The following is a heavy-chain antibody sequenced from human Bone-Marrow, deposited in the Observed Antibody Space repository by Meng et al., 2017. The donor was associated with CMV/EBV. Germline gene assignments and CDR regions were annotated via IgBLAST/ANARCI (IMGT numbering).Heavy chain of an antibody. CDR2: INPSGGST. D-gene: IGHD4-11*01. J-gene: IGHJ6*02. CDR1: GYTLTNYY. CDR3: ARDRPLMTTVTTRYYYGMDV. Sequence: ASVKVSCKASGYTLTNYYMHWVRQAPGQGVEWMGVINPSGGSTSYAQKFQGRVTMTRDTSTSTAYMELSSLRSEDTAVYYCARDRPLMTTVTTRYYYGMDVWGQGTTVTVSS. V-gene: IGHV1-46*01.